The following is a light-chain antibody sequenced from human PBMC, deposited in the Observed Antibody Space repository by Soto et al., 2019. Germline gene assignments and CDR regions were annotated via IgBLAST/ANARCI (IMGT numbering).Light chain of an antibody. V-gene: IGLV2-14*01. J-gene: IGLJ1*01. Sequence: QSVLAQPASVSGCPGQSITISCPGTSSDVGGYNYVSWYQQHPGKAPKLMIYDVSNRPSGVSNRGSGSRAGSTASLTVSGLQAGDEAYYSCSSYTTSSTQVFETGPKVT. CDR1: SSDVGGYNY. CDR3: SSYTTSSTQV. CDR2: DVS.